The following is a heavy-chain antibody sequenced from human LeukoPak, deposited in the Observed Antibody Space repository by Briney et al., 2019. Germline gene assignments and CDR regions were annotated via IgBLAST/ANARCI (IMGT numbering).Heavy chain of an antibody. CDR2: ISGSGAST. CDR3: ARDPEAGGFDY. J-gene: IGHJ4*02. Sequence: GGSLRLSCLTSGFTLSTNAMSWVRQAPGKGLEWISGISGSGASTYYADSVKGRFTISRDDSRNTLYLQMNSLRGDDTAVYYCARDPEAGGFDYWGQGTLVTVSS. D-gene: IGHD1-26*01. V-gene: IGHV3-23*01. CDR1: GFTLSTNA.